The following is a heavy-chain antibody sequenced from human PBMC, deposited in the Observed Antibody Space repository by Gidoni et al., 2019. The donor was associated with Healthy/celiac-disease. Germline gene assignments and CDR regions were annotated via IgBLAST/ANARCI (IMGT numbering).Heavy chain of an antibody. CDR1: GFTVSSNH. V-gene: IGHV3-53*01. Sequence: EVQLVESGGGLIQPGGSLSLSCAASGFTVSSNHMSWVRQAPGKGLEWVSVIYSGGSTYYADSVKGRFTISRDNSKNTLYLQMNSLRAEDTAVYYCARTTPLYGDTFYYFDYWGQGTLVTVSS. D-gene: IGHD4-17*01. J-gene: IGHJ4*02. CDR3: ARTTPLYGDTFYYFDY. CDR2: IYSGGST.